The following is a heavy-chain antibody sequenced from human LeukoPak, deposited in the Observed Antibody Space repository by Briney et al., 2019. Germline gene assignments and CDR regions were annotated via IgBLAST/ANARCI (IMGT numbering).Heavy chain of an antibody. CDR2: IFTSGST. CDR3: ARLQLGIVAFDI. CDR1: GGSISNSHYY. V-gene: IGHV4-61*02. J-gene: IGHJ3*02. Sequence: PSETLSLTCTVSGGSISNSHYYWSWIRQSPGKGLEWIGRIFTSGSTNYNPSLKSRVTMSVDTSKNQFSLKLSSVTAADTAVYYCARLQLGIVAFDIWGQGTMVTVSS. D-gene: IGHD2-2*01.